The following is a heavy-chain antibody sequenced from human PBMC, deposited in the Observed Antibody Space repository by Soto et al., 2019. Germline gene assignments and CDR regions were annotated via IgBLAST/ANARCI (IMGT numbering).Heavy chain of an antibody. Sequence: GASVSVSCKSSGYTFTGYYIHWVRRAPGQGLEWMGGINPNSGGTNYAQKFQGRVTMTRDTSISTAYMELSRLRSDDTAVYYCARALVRNQYCTNGVCRYYYYGMDVWGQGTTVTVSS. CDR3: ARALVRNQYCTNGVCRYYYYGMDV. CDR2: INPNSGGT. CDR1: GYTFTGYY. V-gene: IGHV1-2*02. D-gene: IGHD2-8*01. J-gene: IGHJ6*02.